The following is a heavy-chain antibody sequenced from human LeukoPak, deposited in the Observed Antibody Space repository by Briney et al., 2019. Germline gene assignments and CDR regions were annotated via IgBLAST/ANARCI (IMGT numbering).Heavy chain of an antibody. V-gene: IGHV3-30*02. J-gene: IGHJ3*01. D-gene: IGHD4-23*01. Sequence: GGSLRLSCVMSGFSLSDYGIHWVRQAPGRGLQWVAFIRYDGSNKYYADSVKGRFTISRDNSKNTLYLQMNSLRAEDTAVYYCAKNYGGRVAWGQGTMVTVSS. CDR1: GFSLSDYG. CDR3: AKNYGGRVA. CDR2: IRYDGSNK.